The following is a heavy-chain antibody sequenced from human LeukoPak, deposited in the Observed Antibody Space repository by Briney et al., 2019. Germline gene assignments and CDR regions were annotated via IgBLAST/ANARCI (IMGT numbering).Heavy chain of an antibody. Sequence: GGSLRLSCAASGFTFSSYWMHWVRQAPGKGLVWVSRINSDGSSTSYADSVKGRFTISRDNAKNTLYLQMNSLRAEDTAVYYCASNNKDYGDYLLTDYWGQGTLVTVSS. V-gene: IGHV3-74*01. D-gene: IGHD4-17*01. J-gene: IGHJ4*02. CDR1: GFTFSSYW. CDR2: INSDGSST. CDR3: ASNNKDYGDYLLTDY.